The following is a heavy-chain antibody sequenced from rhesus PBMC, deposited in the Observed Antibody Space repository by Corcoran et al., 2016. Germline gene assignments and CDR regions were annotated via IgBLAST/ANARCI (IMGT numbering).Heavy chain of an antibody. V-gene: IGHV3S25*01. Sequence: EVQLVESGGGLAKPGGSLILSCAASGFTFSSYWMNWVRQAPGKGLEWVSAINRGWGSTYYADYVKGRFTSSRDNSKNTLSLQMNSLRAEDTAVYYCAKTSFGVTQIDYWGQGVLVTVSS. CDR2: INRGWGST. CDR1: GFTFSSYW. CDR3: AKTSFGVTQIDY. J-gene: IGHJ4*01. D-gene: IGHD3-22*01.